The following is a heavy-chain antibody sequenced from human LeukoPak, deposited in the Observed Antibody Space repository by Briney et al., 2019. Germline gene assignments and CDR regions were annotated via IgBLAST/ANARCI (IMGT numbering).Heavy chain of an antibody. CDR3: AREGTMVRGVIITPLDY. J-gene: IGHJ4*02. Sequence: ASVKVSCKASGYTFTGYYMHWVRQAPGQGLEWMGWINPNSGGTNYAQKFQGRVTMTRDTSISTAYMELSRLRSDDTAAYYCAREGTMVRGVIITPLDYWGQGTLVTVSS. D-gene: IGHD3-10*01. CDR1: GYTFTGYY. CDR2: INPNSGGT. V-gene: IGHV1-2*02.